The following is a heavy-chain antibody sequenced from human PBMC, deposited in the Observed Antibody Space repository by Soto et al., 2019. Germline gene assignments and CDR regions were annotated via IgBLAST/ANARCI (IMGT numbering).Heavy chain of an antibody. J-gene: IGHJ4*02. CDR2: IYSGGTT. Sequence: EVHLVETGGGLIQPGGSLRLSCEASGFTVSSSYMSWVRQAPGKGLEWVSVIYSGGTTYYADSVRGRFTISRDNSKNTLYLQMHGLTADDTAVYYCARDLRSNTSWGQGTLVTVSS. V-gene: IGHV3-53*02. CDR1: GFTVSSSY. D-gene: IGHD2-2*02. CDR3: ARDLRSNTS.